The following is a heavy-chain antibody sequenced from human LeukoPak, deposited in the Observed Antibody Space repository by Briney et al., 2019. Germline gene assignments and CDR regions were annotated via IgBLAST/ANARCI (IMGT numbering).Heavy chain of an antibody. CDR1: GFTFNSYA. V-gene: IGHV3-23*01. D-gene: IGHD2-15*01. Sequence: GGSLRLSCAASGFTFNSYAMSWGRQAPGTGLEWGSAICGSGDNTYYADSVKGRFTISRDNAKNSLYLQMNSLRAEDTAVYYCARVLRGVVVAADPFDYWGQGTLVTVSS. CDR3: ARVLRGVVVAADPFDY. J-gene: IGHJ4*02. CDR2: ICGSGDNT.